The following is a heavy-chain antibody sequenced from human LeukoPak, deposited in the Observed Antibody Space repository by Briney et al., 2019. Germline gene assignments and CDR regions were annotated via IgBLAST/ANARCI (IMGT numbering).Heavy chain of an antibody. CDR1: GYTFTGYY. J-gene: IGHJ3*01. Sequence: ASVKVSCKASGYTFTGYYMHWVRQAPGQGLEWMGWINPYSGATNYAQKFQGRVTMTRDTSISTAYMDLSSLKSDDTAVYYCARTFYDTLDSDAFDFWGQGTMVIVSS. CDR3: ARTFYDTLDSDAFDF. D-gene: IGHD2/OR15-2a*01. CDR2: INPYSGAT. V-gene: IGHV1-2*02.